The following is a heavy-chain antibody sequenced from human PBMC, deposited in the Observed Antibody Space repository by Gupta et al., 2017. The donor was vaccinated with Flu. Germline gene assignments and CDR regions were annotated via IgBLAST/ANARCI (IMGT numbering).Heavy chain of an antibody. J-gene: IGHJ5*02. Sequence: VGFIRSKAYGGTTEYAASVKGRFTISRDDSKSIAYLQMNSLKTEDTAVYYCTRDRWKHGQHEYSSSSSWFDPWGQGTLVTVSS. V-gene: IGHV3-49*02. D-gene: IGHD6-6*01. CDR2: IRSKAYGGTT. CDR3: TRDRWKHGQHEYSSSSSWFDP.